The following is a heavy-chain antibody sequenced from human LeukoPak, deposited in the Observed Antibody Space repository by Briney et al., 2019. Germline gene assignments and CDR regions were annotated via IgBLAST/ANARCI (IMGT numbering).Heavy chain of an antibody. CDR1: GGSVSSSSYY. J-gene: IGHJ4*02. CDR3: ARHGAASFDY. Sequence: SETLSLTCTVSGGSVSSSSYYWGWIRQPPGKGLEWIGSIYYSGSTYYNPSLKSRVTISVDTSKNQFSLKLSSVTAADTAVYYCARHGAASFDYWDQGTLVTVSS. V-gene: IGHV4-39*01. D-gene: IGHD2-15*01. CDR2: IYYSGST.